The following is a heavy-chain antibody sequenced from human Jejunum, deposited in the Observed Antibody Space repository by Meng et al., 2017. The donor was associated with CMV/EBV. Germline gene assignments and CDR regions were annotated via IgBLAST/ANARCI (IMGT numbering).Heavy chain of an antibody. J-gene: IGHJ4*02. CDR3: ARGPGASTREGFDH. V-gene: IGHV4-4*07. CDR2: FYSSDTY. D-gene: IGHD1-26*01. CDR1: GGSVNNYF. Sequence: HVPHAVTAPGLVKPAVTLSLSCIASGGSVNNYFWSWIRHSAGKGLEWIGRFYSSDTYNYHPSFDSRVTMSLDTSKNQFSLNLRSVTAADTATYYCARGPGASTREGFDHWGLGTLVTVSS.